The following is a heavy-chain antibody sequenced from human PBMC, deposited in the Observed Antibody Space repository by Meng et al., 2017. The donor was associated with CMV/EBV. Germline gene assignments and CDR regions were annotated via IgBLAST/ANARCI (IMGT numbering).Heavy chain of an antibody. Sequence: GGSLRLSCAASGFTVSSYAMSWVRQAPGKGLEWVSAISGSGGSTYYADSVKGRFTISRDNSKNTLYLQMNSRRAEDTAVYYCAKDHPYYYGSGSYSGGYYFDYWGQGTLVTVSS. J-gene: IGHJ4*02. CDR3: AKDHPYYYGSGSYSGGYYFDY. CDR1: GFTVSSYA. V-gene: IGHV3-23*01. D-gene: IGHD3-10*01. CDR2: ISGSGGST.